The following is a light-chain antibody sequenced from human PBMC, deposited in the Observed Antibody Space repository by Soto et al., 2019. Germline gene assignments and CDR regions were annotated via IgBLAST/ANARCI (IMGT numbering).Light chain of an antibody. CDR2: DAS. CDR1: HSAASA. V-gene: IGKV3D-15*01. Sequence: EIVLTQSPATLSVSPGERATLSCRASHSAASAVAWYQQKPGQAPRLLIYDASTRATGIPDRFSGSGSGTDFTLTISSLHPEDFATYYCQQSYSSPTWTFGQGTKVDIK. CDR3: QQSYSSPTWT. J-gene: IGKJ1*01.